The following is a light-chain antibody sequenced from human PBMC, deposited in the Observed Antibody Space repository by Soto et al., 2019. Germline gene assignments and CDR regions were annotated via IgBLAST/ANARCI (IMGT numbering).Light chain of an antibody. J-gene: IGKJ2*01. Sequence: EIVMTQSPATLSLSPGERATLSCRASQTIDNTLAWYQRKPGQAPRLLIYDASTRATGVPARFSGSGSGTDFTLTISSLQSEDFAVYYCQHSNYWPYTFGQGTKVEIK. CDR3: QHSNYWPYT. CDR2: DAS. CDR1: QTIDNT. V-gene: IGKV3-15*01.